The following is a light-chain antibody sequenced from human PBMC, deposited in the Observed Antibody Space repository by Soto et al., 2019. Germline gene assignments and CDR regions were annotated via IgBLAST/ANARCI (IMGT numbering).Light chain of an antibody. J-gene: IGKJ2*01. CDR3: LSYDSYSYT. CDR2: KAS. CDR1: QNINNG. Sequence: DIQMTQSPSTLSASVGDRVTITCRASQNINNGLAWYQQKPGRATNLLIYKASILESGVPSRFSGSGSGTEFTLTISSLQPDDFATYFCLSYDSYSYTFGQGTELEIK. V-gene: IGKV1-5*03.